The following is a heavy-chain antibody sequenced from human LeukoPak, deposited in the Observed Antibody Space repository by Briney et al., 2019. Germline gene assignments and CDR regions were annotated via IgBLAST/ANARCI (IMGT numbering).Heavy chain of an antibody. V-gene: IGHV4-59*12. CDR1: GGSISSYY. CDR2: IYYSGST. D-gene: IGHD3-10*02. CDR3: AREGASQDVRGFDS. Sequence: PSETLSLTCTVSGGSISSYYWSWIRQPPGKGLEWIGYIYYSGSTNYNPSLKSRISISVDTPNNQFSLKLTSVTAADTALYFCAREGASQDVRGFDSWGQGIQITVSS. J-gene: IGHJ4*02.